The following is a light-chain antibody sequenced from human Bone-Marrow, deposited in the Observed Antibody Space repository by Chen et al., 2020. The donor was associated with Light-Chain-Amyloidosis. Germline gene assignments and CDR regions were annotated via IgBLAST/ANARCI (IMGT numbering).Light chain of an antibody. J-gene: IGKJ2*01. CDR2: DAS. CDR1: QGIAND. Sequence: AIQVPQSPSSLYASVGDRVTITCRASQGIANDLAWYQQKPGQAPKLLIYDASTLHSGVPSRFSGSGTGPSYTLTISSLQPEDFATYYCLHNYNYPRTFGQGTKLEI. V-gene: IGKV1-6*01. CDR3: LHNYNYPRT.